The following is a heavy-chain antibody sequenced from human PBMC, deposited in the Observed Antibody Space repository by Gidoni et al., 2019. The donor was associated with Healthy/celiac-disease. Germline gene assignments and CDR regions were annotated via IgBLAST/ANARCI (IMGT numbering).Heavy chain of an antibody. CDR1: GGSIRSSSYY. CDR3: ARGGSCSSTSCYSYFDY. V-gene: IGHV4-39*01. D-gene: IGHD2-2*02. CDR2: NYYSGST. J-gene: IGHJ4*02. Sequence: QLHLQESGPGLVQPSDTLSLTCTVPGGSIRSSSYYWGWIRQPQGKGLEWIGCNYYSGSTYYNPSLKSRVTISVDTSKNQFSPKLSSVTAAGTAVYYCARGGSCSSTSCYSYFDYWGQGTLVTVSS.